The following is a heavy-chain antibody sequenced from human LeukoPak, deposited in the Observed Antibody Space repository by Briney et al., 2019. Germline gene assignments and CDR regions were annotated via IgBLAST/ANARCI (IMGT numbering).Heavy chain of an antibody. D-gene: IGHD3-3*01. V-gene: IGHV1-18*01. CDR3: ARDFSVAIFGVVPFDY. J-gene: IGHJ4*02. CDR1: GYTFTSYG. Sequence: ASVKVSCMASGYTFTSYGISWVRQAPGQGLEWMGWISGYNGNTNYAQKLQGRVTMTTDTSTSTAYMELRSLRSDDTAVYYCARDFSVAIFGVVPFDYWGQGTLVTVSS. CDR2: ISGYNGNT.